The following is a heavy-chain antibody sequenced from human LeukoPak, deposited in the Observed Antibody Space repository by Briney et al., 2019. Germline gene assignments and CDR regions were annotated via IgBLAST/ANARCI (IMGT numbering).Heavy chain of an antibody. CDR3: ARVSSYYYDSSGYYFDY. D-gene: IGHD3-22*01. J-gene: IGHJ4*02. CDR2: INPSGGST. V-gene: IGHV1-46*01. CDR1: GYTFTSYY. Sequence: ASVKVSCKASGYTFTSYYMHWVRQTPGQGLEWMGIINPSGGSTSYAQKFQGRVTMTRDMSTSTVYMELSSLRSEDTAVYYCARVSSYYYDSSGYYFDYWGQGTLVTVSS.